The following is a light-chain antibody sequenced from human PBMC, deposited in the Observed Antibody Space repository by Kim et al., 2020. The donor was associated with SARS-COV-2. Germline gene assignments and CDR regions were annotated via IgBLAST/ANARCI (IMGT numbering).Light chain of an antibody. V-gene: IGLV3-19*01. CDR2: GKN. CDR3: NPRDSSGNIWV. J-gene: IGLJ3*02. Sequence: SSELTQDPAVSVALGQTVRITCQGDSLRSYYASWYQQKPGQAPVLVIYGKNNRPSGIPDRFSGSSAGKTASLTITGAQAEDEAYYSCNPRDSSGNIWVFGGGTQLTVL. CDR1: SLRSYY.